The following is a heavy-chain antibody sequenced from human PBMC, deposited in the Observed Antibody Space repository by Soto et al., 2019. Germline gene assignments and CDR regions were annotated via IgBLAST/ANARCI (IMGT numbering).Heavy chain of an antibody. CDR1: GYSISSGYY. V-gene: IGHV4-38-2*01. J-gene: IGHJ6*02. Sequence: SETLSLTCAVSGYSISSGYYLGWILQPPGKGLEWIGSIYHSGSTYYNPSLKSRVTISVDTSKNQFSLKLSSVTAADTAVYYCARVLQSYYYYGMDVWGQGTTVTVSS. CDR3: ARVLQSYYYYGMDV. D-gene: IGHD1-1*01. CDR2: IYHSGST.